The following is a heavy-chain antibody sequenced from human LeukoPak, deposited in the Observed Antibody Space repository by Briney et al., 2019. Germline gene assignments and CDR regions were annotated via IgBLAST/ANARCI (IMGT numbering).Heavy chain of an antibody. D-gene: IGHD6-19*01. V-gene: IGHV4-30-2*01. J-gene: IGHJ4*02. CDR3: TRGGIAVAVDY. Sequence: SETLSLTCTVSGGSISSGGYSWSWIRQPPGKGLEWIGYIYHSGSTYYNPSLKSRVTISVDTSKNQFSLKLSSVTAADTAVYYCTRGGIAVAVDYWGQGTLVTVSS. CDR1: GGSISSGGYS. CDR2: IYHSGST.